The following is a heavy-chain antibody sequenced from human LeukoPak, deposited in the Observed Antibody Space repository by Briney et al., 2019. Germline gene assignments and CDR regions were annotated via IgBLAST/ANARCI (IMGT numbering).Heavy chain of an antibody. CDR1: GFTFSSYS. J-gene: IGHJ4*02. CDR2: ISSSSSTI. V-gene: IGHV3-48*01. Sequence: GGSLRLSCAASGFTFSSYSMNWVRQAPGKGLEWVSYISSSSSTIYYADSVKGRFTISRDNSKNTLYLQMNSLRAEDTAVYYCAKGSYSSGWYGVDYWGQGTLVTVSS. D-gene: IGHD6-19*01. CDR3: AKGSYSSGWYGVDY.